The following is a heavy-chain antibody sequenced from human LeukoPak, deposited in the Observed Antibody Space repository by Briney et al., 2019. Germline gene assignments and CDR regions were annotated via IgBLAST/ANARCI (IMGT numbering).Heavy chain of an antibody. CDR2: INPNSGGT. Sequence: ASVKVSCKASGYTFTGYYMPWVRQAPGQGLEWMGWINPNSGGTNYAQKFQGRVTMTRDTSISTAYMELSRLRSVDTAVYYCARYYYGSGSPDPCFDYWGQGTLVTVSS. J-gene: IGHJ4*02. CDR3: ARYYYGSGSPDPCFDY. D-gene: IGHD3-10*01. V-gene: IGHV1-2*02. CDR1: GYTFTGYY.